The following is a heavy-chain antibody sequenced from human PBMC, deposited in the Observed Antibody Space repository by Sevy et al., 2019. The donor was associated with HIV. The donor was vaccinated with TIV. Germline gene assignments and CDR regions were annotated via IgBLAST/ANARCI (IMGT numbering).Heavy chain of an antibody. CDR3: ARDYTSSWYGGAFDI. CDR1: GFTFSRYS. Sequence: GGCLRLSCAASGFTFSRYSMNWVRQAPGKGLEWVSSISSSGYYIYYADSVEGRFTMSGDNAKNSLSLQMNSLRAEDTAVYYCARDYTSSWYGGAFDIWGQGTMVTVSS. CDR2: ISSSGYYI. V-gene: IGHV3-21*01. J-gene: IGHJ3*02. D-gene: IGHD6-13*01.